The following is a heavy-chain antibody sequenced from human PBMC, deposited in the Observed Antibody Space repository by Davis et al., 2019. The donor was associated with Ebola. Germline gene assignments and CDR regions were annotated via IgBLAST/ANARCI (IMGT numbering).Heavy chain of an antibody. J-gene: IGHJ4*02. CDR3: ARRAVGTIYYFDS. D-gene: IGHD1-26*01. V-gene: IGHV3-23*01. Sequence: GESLKISCAASEFTFSSYYMSWVRRAPGKELEWVSIISGSAGSTYYADSVKGRFTISRDNSKNTLYLQMNSLRAEDTALYYCARRAVGTIYYFDSWGQGTLVTVSS. CDR1: EFTFSSYY. CDR2: ISGSAGST.